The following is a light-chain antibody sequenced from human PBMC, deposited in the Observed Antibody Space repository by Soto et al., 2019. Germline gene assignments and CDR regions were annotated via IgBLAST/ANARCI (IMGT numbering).Light chain of an antibody. V-gene: IGKV3-11*01. CDR1: QSVSSY. Sequence: EIVLTQSPATLSLSPGERATLSCRPSQSVSSYLAWYQQKPGQAPRLLIYDASNRATGIPARFSGSGSGTDFTLTISSLEPEDFAVYYCQQRSNWGLTFGGGTKVEIK. CDR3: QQRSNWGLT. J-gene: IGKJ4*01. CDR2: DAS.